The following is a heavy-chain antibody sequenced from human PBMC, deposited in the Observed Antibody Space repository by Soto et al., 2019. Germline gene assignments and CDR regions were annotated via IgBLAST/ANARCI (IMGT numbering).Heavy chain of an antibody. CDR1: GYSFTGLD. J-gene: IGHJ4*02. D-gene: IGHD1-26*01. CDR2: MQPSSGRT. Sequence: SVNVSCKASGYSFTGLDINWVRQTTGQGLEWMGWMQPSSGRTGYAQKFQGRVTMTRDTSINTAYMELSSLTSDDTAFYYCARGVTAGVDYWGQGTLVTVSS. CDR3: ARGVTAGVDY. V-gene: IGHV1-8*01.